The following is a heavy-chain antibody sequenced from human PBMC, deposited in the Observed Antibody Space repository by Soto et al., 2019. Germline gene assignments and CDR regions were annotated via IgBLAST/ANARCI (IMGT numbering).Heavy chain of an antibody. D-gene: IGHD3-10*01. J-gene: IGHJ4*02. CDR2: ISSSGSAI. CDR1: GFTFSDYY. V-gene: IGHV3-11*01. Sequence: GGSLRLSCAASGFTFSDYYMSWIRQAPGKGLEWVSYISSSGSAIYYADSVKGRFTISRDNAKNSLYLQMNSLRAEDTAVYYCAASRGSGSYYTSYYFDYWGQGTLVTVS. CDR3: AASRGSGSYYTSYYFDY.